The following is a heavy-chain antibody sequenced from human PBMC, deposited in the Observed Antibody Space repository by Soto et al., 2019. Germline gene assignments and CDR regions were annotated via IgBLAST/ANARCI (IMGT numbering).Heavy chain of an antibody. V-gene: IGHV4-31*03. CDR1: GGSISSGGYY. Sequence: SETLSLTCTVSGGSISSGGYYWSWIRQHPGKGLEWIGYIYYSGSTYYNPSLKSRVTISVDTSKNQFSLKLSSVTAADTAVYYCARDKGGWFGELLSFDAFDIWGQGTMVTVSS. CDR3: ARDKGGWFGELLSFDAFDI. J-gene: IGHJ3*02. CDR2: IYYSGST. D-gene: IGHD3-10*01.